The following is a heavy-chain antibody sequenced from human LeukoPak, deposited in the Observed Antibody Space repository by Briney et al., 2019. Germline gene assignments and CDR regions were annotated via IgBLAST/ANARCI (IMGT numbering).Heavy chain of an antibody. CDR3: ARGSGWDFDY. V-gene: IGHV3-66*01. J-gene: IGHJ4*02. D-gene: IGHD6-19*01. CDR1: GFTFSNYA. Sequence: GGSLRLSCAASGFTFSNYAMSWVRQAPGKGLEWVSFIYSGGSTYYADSVKGRFTISRDNSKNTLYLQMNSLRAEDTAVYYCARGSGWDFDYWGQGTLVTVSS. CDR2: IYSGGST.